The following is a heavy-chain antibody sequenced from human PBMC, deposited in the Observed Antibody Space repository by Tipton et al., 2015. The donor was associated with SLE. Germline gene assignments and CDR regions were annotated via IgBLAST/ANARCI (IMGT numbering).Heavy chain of an antibody. CDR3: ARDPLRPHYQYGMDV. Sequence: QSGAEVKKPGASVKVSCKASGYTFTSYGISWVRQAPGQGLEWMGWISAYNGNTNYAQKLQGRVTMTTDTSTSTAYMELRSLRYDDTAVYFCARDPLRPHYQYGMDVWGQGTTVTVSS. CDR1: GYTFTSYG. J-gene: IGHJ6*02. CDR2: ISAYNGNT. V-gene: IGHV1-18*01.